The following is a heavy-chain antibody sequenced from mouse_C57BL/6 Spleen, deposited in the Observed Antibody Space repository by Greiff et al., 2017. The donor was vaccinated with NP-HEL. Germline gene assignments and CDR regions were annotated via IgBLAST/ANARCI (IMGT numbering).Heavy chain of an antibody. CDR1: GFTFTDYY. Sequence: EVKVVESGGGLVQPGGSLSLSCAASGFTFTDYYMSWVRQPPGKALEWLGFIRNKANGYTTEYSASVKGRFTISRDNSQSILYLQMNALRAEDSATYDCARYRTRAMDYWGQGTSVTVSS. J-gene: IGHJ4*01. V-gene: IGHV7-3*01. CDR2: IRNKANGYTT. CDR3: ARYRTRAMDY.